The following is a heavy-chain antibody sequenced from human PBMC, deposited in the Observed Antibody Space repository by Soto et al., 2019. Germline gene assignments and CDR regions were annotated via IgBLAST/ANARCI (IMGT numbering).Heavy chain of an antibody. V-gene: IGHV4-59*01. Sequence: SETLSLTCTVSGGSISGYYSSWIRQPPGKGLEWIGYMYNTGSTVYNPSFKSRVTKSVDTSKNQFSLKLNSVTAADMAVYYCARDNYGSGSTYFDYWGQGTLVTVSS. CDR2: MYNTGST. CDR3: ARDNYGSGSTYFDY. D-gene: IGHD3-10*01. J-gene: IGHJ4*02. CDR1: GGSISGYY.